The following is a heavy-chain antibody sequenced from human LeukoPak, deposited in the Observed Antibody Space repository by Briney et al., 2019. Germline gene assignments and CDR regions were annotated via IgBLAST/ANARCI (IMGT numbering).Heavy chain of an antibody. CDR2: FSGSGGST. D-gene: IGHD2-2*01. Sequence: GGSLRLSCAASGFTFGSYAMGWVRQAPGEGLQWVSSFSGSGGSTYYADSVKGRFTISRDNSKNTLYLQMNSLRAEDTAVYYCAKAPVPIIATNWFDPWGQGTLVTVSS. CDR3: AKAPVPIIATNWFDP. V-gene: IGHV3-23*01. CDR1: GFTFGSYA. J-gene: IGHJ5*02.